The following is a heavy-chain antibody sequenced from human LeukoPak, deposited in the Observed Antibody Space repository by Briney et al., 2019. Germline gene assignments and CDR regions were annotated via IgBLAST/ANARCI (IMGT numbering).Heavy chain of an antibody. CDR1: GFTVSTNC. D-gene: IGHD4-17*01. Sequence: GGSLRLSCAASGFTVSTNCVIWVRQAPGKGLEWVSLIYSGGNTYYADSVKGRFTISRDNSENTLYLQMSGLRAEDTAVYYCATAYGDYQRFFRHWGQGTLVTVSS. V-gene: IGHV3-53*01. CDR3: ATAYGDYQRFFRH. CDR2: IYSGGNT. J-gene: IGHJ1*01.